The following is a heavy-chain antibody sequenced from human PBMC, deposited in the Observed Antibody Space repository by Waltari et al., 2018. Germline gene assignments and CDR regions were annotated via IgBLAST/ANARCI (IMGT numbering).Heavy chain of an antibody. J-gene: IGHJ4*02. Sequence: QVQLQESGPGLVKPSETLSLTCTVSGGSISNHYWSWIRQPPEKGLEWIGYIYFTGSTNYNPSLKSLVTISVDTSKNQFSLKVTSVTAADTAVYYCARGGSGLNSWGQGTLVTVSS. V-gene: IGHV4-59*11. CDR3: ARGGSGLNS. CDR1: GGSISNHY. CDR2: IYFTGST. D-gene: IGHD2-15*01.